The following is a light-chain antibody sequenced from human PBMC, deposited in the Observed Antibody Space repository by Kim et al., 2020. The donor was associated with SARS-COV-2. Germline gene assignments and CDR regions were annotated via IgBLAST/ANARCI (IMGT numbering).Light chain of an antibody. V-gene: IGLV3-21*04. CDR2: YDS. CDR1: NIVRKS. CDR3: QVWDSSSDHPV. Sequence: APGKTARMNCWGNNIVRKSVQWYQQKSGKAPVMVIYYDSDRPSGIPERFSGSNSWNTATLTISRVEAGDEADYYCQVWDSSSDHPVFGGGTKLTVL. J-gene: IGLJ3*02.